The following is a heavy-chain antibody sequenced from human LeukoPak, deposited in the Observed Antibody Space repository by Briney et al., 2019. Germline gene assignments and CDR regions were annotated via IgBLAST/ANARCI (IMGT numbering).Heavy chain of an antibody. CDR3: AKTEIKGAVAGVDY. Sequence: PGGSLRLSCAASGFTFSSYDFHWVRQAPGKGLEWVAVIWSDGSYKYYADSVKGRFTISRDDSKNTLYLQMNSLRAEDTAVYYCAKTEIKGAVAGVDYWGQGTLVTVSS. CDR2: IWSDGSYK. CDR1: GFTFSSYD. V-gene: IGHV3-33*06. J-gene: IGHJ4*02. D-gene: IGHD6-19*01.